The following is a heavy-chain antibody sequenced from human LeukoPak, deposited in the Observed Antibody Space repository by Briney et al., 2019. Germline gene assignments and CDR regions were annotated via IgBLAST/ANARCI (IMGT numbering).Heavy chain of an antibody. Sequence: GGSLRLSCAASGLTFSSYGMHWVRQAPGKGLEWVAFIRYDGSNKYYADSVKGRFTISRDNSKNTLYLQMNSLSAEDTAVYYCAKVRGAQYYFDYWGQGTLVTVSS. CDR1: GLTFSSYG. CDR3: AKVRGAQYYFDY. V-gene: IGHV3-30*02. CDR2: IRYDGSNK. D-gene: IGHD3-10*01. J-gene: IGHJ4*02.